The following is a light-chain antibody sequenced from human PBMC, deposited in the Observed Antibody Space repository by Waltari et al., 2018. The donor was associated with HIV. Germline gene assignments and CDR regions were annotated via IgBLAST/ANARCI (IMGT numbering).Light chain of an antibody. CDR3: QAWGGGSWV. CDR2: LNSDGSH. CDR1: FGNNNNA. Sequence: QLVLTQSPSASASLGASVNPTCSLGFGNNNNAIAWHPQQPAKGPRFLMKLNSDGSHTKGDGIPDRFSGSSSGTERYLTFSSLQSEDEADYYCQAWGGGSWVFGGGTKLTVL. V-gene: IGLV4-69*01. J-gene: IGLJ3*02.